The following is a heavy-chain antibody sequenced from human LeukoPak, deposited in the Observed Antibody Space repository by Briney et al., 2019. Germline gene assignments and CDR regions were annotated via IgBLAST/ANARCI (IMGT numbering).Heavy chain of an antibody. CDR2: INHSGST. V-gene: IGHV4-34*01. CDR1: GGSFSGYY. D-gene: IGHD4-17*01. CDR3: ARQPTTVTTYNWFDP. J-gene: IGHJ5*02. Sequence: SETLSLTCAVYGGSFSGYYWSWIRQPPGKGLGWIGEINHSGSTNYNPSLKSRVTISVDTSKNQFSLKLSSVTAADTAVYYCARQPTTVTTYNWFDPWGQGTLVTVSS.